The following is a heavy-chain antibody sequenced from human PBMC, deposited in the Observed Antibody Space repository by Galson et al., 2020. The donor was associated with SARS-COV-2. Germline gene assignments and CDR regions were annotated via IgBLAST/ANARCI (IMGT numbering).Heavy chain of an antibody. J-gene: IGHJ4*02. Sequence: TGGSLRLSCAASGFTFSSYAMHWVRQAPGKGLEWVAVISYDGRNKYYADSVKGRFTISRDNAKNTLYLQMNSLRAEDTTVYYCARGLVVRDHFDYGCQGTLVTVSS. CDR1: GFTFSSYA. CDR2: ISYDGRNK. CDR3: ARGLVVRDHFDY. D-gene: IGHD3-22*01. V-gene: IGHV3-30*04.